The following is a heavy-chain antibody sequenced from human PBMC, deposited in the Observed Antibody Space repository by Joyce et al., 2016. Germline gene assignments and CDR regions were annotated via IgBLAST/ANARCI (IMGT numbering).Heavy chain of an antibody. CDR2: TSPSGTNI. CDR3: VTQGDILLPTSGTRHYYFDS. D-gene: IGHD1-1*01. J-gene: IGHJ4*02. CDR1: GITFTPSS. V-gene: IGHV3-30*04. Sequence: QVHLVESGGGVVQPGGSLRLSCAGSGITFTPSSMHWVRQVPGKGLEWVAGTSPSGTNIFYANSVKGRFTISTDHSDNTLFLQMDSLRHEDTAVYYCVTQGDILLPTSGTRHYYFDSWGQGTPVIVSS.